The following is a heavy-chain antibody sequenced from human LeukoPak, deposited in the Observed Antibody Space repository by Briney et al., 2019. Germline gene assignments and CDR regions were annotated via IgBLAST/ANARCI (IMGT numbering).Heavy chain of an antibody. V-gene: IGHV1-69*06. J-gene: IGHJ3*02. CDR1: GGTFSSYT. Sequence: GASVKVSCKASGGTFSSYTISWVRQAPGQRLEWMGGIIPIFGTANYAQKFQGRVTITADKSTSTACMELSSLRSEDTAVYYCATSIVMITTRAFDIWGQGTMVTVSS. CDR2: IIPIFGTA. CDR3: ATSIVMITTRAFDI. D-gene: IGHD3-16*01.